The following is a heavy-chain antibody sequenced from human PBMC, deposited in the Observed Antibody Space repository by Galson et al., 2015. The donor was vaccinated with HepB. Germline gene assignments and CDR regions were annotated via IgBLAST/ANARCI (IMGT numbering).Heavy chain of an antibody. CDR1: GYTFTNFY. CDR3: VRDYDILTAYQYYFDY. CDR2: INPSGGST. D-gene: IGHD3-9*01. V-gene: IGHV1-46*03. Sequence: SVKVSCKASGYTFTNFYIHWVRQAPGQGLEWMGIINPSGGSTTYTQKFQGRVTMTRDTSTSTVYMELSSLRSEDTAIYYCVRDYDILTAYQYYFDYWGQGTLVTVSS. J-gene: IGHJ4*02.